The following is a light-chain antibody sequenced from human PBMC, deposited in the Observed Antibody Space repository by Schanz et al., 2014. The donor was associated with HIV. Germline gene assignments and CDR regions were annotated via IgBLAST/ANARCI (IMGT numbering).Light chain of an antibody. Sequence: QSALTQPPSASGSPGQSVTISCTGTSSDVGAYNYVSWYQQHPGKAPKLMIYEVSKRPSGVPDRFSGSKSGNTASLTISGLQAEDESDYYCSSFTSSSPVVFGGGTKLTVL. CDR1: SSDVGAYNY. CDR3: SSFTSSSPVV. CDR2: EVS. J-gene: IGLJ2*01. V-gene: IGLV2-8*01.